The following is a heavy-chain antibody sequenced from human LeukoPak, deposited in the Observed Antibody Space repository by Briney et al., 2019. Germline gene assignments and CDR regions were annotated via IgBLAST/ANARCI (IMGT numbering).Heavy chain of an antibody. CDR2: INHSGST. D-gene: IGHD3-22*01. V-gene: IGHV4-34*01. CDR1: GGSFSGYY. Sequence: PSETLSLTCAVYGGSFSGYYWSWIRQPPGKGLEWIGEINHSGSTNYNPSLKSRVTISVDTSKNQFSLKLSSVTAAHTAVYYCARASSIRRMIVVVKDAFDIWGQGTMVTVSS. CDR3: ARASSIRRMIVVVKDAFDI. J-gene: IGHJ3*02.